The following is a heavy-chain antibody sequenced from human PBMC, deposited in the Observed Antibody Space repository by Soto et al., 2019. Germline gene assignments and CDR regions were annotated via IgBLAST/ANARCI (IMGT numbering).Heavy chain of an antibody. J-gene: IGHJ6*03. Sequence: EVQLVESGGGLVQTGGSLRLSCAASGFTFSNYWMYWVRQAPGKGLVWVARINSDGSVSSYADSGKGRLTIARDNVKNTLYLQMDSLRAEDTAVYYCARGDCVGGPCYALAGSSYYYMDVWGKGTTVTVFS. CDR3: ARGDCVGGPCYALAGSSYYYMDV. CDR2: INSDGSVS. V-gene: IGHV3-74*01. D-gene: IGHD2-15*01. CDR1: GFTFSNYW.